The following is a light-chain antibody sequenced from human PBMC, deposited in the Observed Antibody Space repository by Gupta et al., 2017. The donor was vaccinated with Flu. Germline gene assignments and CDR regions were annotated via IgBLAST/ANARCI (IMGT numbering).Light chain of an antibody. J-gene: IGLJ1*01. V-gene: IGLV2-11*01. CDR3: CSYAGTDTWEV. Sequence: HSALTPPRSVSGSPGLSVPVSCTGTSSDVGGHNYVSWYQQHPGKAPKLMIYDVSKRPSGVPDRFSGSKCGNTASLTISGLQAEDEGDYFCCSYAGTDTWEVFGTGTKVTVL. CDR2: DVS. CDR1: SSDVGGHNY.